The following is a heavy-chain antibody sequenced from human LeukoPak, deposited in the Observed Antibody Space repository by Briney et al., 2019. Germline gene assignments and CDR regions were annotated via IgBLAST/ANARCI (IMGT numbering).Heavy chain of an antibody. CDR3: ARGHYGSSWYYYYYYMDV. V-gene: IGHV1-8*01. Sequence: ASVKVSCKSSVYTFTSYDINGVRQATGQGLEWMGWMNPNSGNTGYAQKFQGRGTMTRNTSISTAYMELSSLRSEDTAVYYCARGHYGSSWYYYYYYMDVWGKGTTVTVSS. CDR1: VYTFTSYD. CDR2: MNPNSGNT. D-gene: IGHD6-13*01. J-gene: IGHJ6*03.